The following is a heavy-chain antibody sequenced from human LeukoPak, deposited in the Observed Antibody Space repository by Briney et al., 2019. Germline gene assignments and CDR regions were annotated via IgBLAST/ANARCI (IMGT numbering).Heavy chain of an antibody. CDR3: ARDGVLMVHAIHY. CDR1: GFTFSSYS. D-gene: IGHD2-8*01. CDR2: ISSSSSYI. J-gene: IGHJ4*02. Sequence: GGSLRLSCAASGFTFSSYSMNWVRQAPGKGLEWVSSISSSSSYIYYADSVKGRFTISRDNAKNSLYLQMNSLRAEDTAVYYCARDGVLMVHAIHYWGQGTLVSVSS. V-gene: IGHV3-21*01.